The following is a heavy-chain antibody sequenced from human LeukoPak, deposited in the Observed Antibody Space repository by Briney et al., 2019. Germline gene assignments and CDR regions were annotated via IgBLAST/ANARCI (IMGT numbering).Heavy chain of an antibody. CDR1: GYTFTGYY. Sequence: GASVKVSCKASGYTFTGYYMHWVRQAPGQGLEWMGWINPNSGGTKYAQKFQGRVTMTRDTSISTAYMELSILRSDDTAVYYCASRSLGTDSSAYYEDCWGQGTLVTVSS. CDR2: INPNSGGT. V-gene: IGHV1-2*02. J-gene: IGHJ4*02. CDR3: ASRSLGTDSSAYYEDC. D-gene: IGHD3-22*01.